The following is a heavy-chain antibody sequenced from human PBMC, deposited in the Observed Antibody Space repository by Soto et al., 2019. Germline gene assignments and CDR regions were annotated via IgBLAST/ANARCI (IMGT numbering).Heavy chain of an antibody. Sequence: GFLRLSCSGFGFPFSIYAMHCVRQAPGKGLQYVSSISSNGGSTYYADSVKGRFTISRDNSKNTLYLQMSSLRVEDTAVYYCVKDRYVDYWGQGNLVTVSS. V-gene: IGHV3-64D*06. J-gene: IGHJ4*02. CDR2: ISSNGGST. CDR3: VKDRYVDY. CDR1: GFPFSIYA.